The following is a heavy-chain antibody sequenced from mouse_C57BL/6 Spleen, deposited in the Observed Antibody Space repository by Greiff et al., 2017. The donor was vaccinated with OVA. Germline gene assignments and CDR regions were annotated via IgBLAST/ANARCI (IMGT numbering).Heavy chain of an antibody. Sequence: VKLQESGAELVRPGASVKLSCKASGYTFTDYYINWVKQRPGQGLEWIARIYPGSGNTYYNEKFKGKATLTAEKSSSTAYMQLSSLTSEYSAVYFCARAMDYWGQGTSVTVSS. V-gene: IGHV1-76*01. CDR3: ARAMDY. CDR2: IYPGSGNT. J-gene: IGHJ4*01. CDR1: GYTFTDYY.